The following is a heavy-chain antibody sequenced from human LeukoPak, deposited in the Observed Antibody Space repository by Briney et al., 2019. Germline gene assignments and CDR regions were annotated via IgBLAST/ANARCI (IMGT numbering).Heavy chain of an antibody. CDR3: ARHEEGYDTYDAFDI. D-gene: IGHD5-12*01. V-gene: IGHV4-59*08. CDR1: GGSISSYH. J-gene: IGHJ3*02. CDR2: IYYSGST. Sequence: PSETLSLTCTVSGGSISSYHWSWIRQPPGKGLEWIGYIYYSGSTNYNPSLKSRVTISVDTSKNQFSLKLSSVTAADTAVYYCARHEEGYDTYDAFDIWGQGTMVTVSS.